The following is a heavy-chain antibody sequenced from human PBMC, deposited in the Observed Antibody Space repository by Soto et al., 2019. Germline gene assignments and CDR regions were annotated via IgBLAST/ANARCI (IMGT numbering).Heavy chain of an antibody. CDR2: IWYDGSNK. CDR3: AREGDIVVVPAFMDA. D-gene: IGHD2-2*01. J-gene: IGHJ6*03. V-gene: IGHV3-33*01. CDR1: GFTFSSYG. Sequence: QVQLVESGGGVVQPGRSLRLSCAASGFTFSSYGMHWVRQAPGKGLEWVAVIWYDGSNKYYADSVKGRFTISRDNSKNTLYLQMNSLRAEDTAVYYCAREGDIVVVPAFMDAWGKGTTVTVSS.